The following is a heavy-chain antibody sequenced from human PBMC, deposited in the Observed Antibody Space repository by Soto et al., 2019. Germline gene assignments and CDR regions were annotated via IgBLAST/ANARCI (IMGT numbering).Heavy chain of an antibody. CDR2: ISYDGYFK. J-gene: IGHJ6*02. CDR1: GFSFSSFA. CDR3: AKDVFEDYGLDV. D-gene: IGHD3-10*01. V-gene: IGHV3-30*18. Sequence: QVHLVESGGGVVQPGRSLRLSCAASGFSFSSFAMHWVRQTPGKGLEWVARISYDGYFKPYGDSVKGRFTISRDRSNSTVSLQMNSLRLEDTAIYYCAKDVFEDYGLDVWGQGTMVTVSS.